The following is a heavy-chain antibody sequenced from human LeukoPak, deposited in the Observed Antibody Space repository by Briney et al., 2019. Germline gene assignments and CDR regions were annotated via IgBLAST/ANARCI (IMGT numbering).Heavy chain of an antibody. D-gene: IGHD3-10*01. Sequence: SETLSLTCTVSGGSISSGSYYWSWIRQPAGKGLEWLWRIYTSGSTNYNPSLKSRVTISVDASKNQFSLKLSSVTAADTAVYYCARECITMVRGVITAFDYWGQGTLVTVSS. V-gene: IGHV4-61*02. CDR2: IYTSGST. J-gene: IGHJ4*02. CDR1: GGSISSGSYY. CDR3: ARECITMVRGVITAFDY.